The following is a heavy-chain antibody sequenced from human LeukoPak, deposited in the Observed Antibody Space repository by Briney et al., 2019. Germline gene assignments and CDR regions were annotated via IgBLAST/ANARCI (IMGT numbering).Heavy chain of an antibody. D-gene: IGHD5-24*01. CDR3: AKDRGDGYNWENYSGFDS. J-gene: IGHJ4*02. CDR2: ISYDETNK. Sequence: GGSLRLSCAASGIAFSTYGMYWVRQAPGKGLEWAAVISYDETNKWYADSVEGRFTTSRDNSQNTMSLQMNSLRVDDTGVYYCAKDRGDGYNWENYSGFDSWGQGTLVTVSS. CDR1: GIAFSTYG. V-gene: IGHV3-30*18.